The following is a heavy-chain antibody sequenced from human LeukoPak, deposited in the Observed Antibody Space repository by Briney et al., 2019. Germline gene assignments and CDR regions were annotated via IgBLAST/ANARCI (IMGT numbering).Heavy chain of an antibody. CDR3: ARHWGSCHGGGSDCYTFDY. Sequence: PSETPSLTCAVYGGSFSGYYWSWIRQPPGKGLEWIGEINHSGSTNYNPSLKSRVTISVDTSKNQVSLSLTSVTAADTAVYSCARHWGSCHGGGSDCYTFDYWGQGSLVTVSS. CDR2: INHSGST. V-gene: IGHV4-34*01. J-gene: IGHJ4*02. CDR1: GGSFSGYY. D-gene: IGHD2-21*02.